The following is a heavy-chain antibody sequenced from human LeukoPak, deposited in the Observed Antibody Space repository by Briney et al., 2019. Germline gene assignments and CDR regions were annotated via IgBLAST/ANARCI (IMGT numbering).Heavy chain of an antibody. CDR1: GGSFSSYA. CDR2: IIPIFGTA. V-gene: IGHV1-69*13. J-gene: IGHJ4*02. D-gene: IGHD3-3*01. Sequence: GASVKVSCKASGGSFSSYAINWVRQAPGQGLEWMGGIIPIFGTANYAQKFQDRVTITAVESMSTVYMELSSLRSEDTAVYYCARDTNRFLESGACYWGQGTLVTVSS. CDR3: ARDTNRFLESGACY.